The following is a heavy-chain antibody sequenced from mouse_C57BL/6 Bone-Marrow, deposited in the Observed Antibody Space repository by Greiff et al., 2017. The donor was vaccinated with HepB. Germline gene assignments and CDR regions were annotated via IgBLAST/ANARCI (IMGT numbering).Heavy chain of an antibody. CDR3: ARDGRWLSFAY. CDR2: IYPGDGDT. J-gene: IGHJ3*01. CDR1: GYAFSSSW. Sequence: QVQLQQSGPELVKPGASVKISCKASGYAFSSSWMNWVKQRPGKGLEWIGRIYPGDGDTNYNGKFKGKATLTADKSSSTAYMQLSSLTSEDSAVYFCARDGRWLSFAYWGQGTLVTVSA. V-gene: IGHV1-82*01. D-gene: IGHD2-3*01.